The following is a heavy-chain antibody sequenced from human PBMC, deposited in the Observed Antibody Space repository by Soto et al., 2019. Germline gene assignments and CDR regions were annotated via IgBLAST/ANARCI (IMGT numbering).Heavy chain of an antibody. CDR3: ARERQPYINSQGVGFGP. V-gene: IGHV4-31*03. CDR1: GGSISSGVYY. Sequence: SETLSLTCTVSGGSISSGVYYWSWIRHHPGKGLEWIGNVYYSGSSHYNPSLKSRVTISINTSKNQFSLKLSSVTAADTAVYYCARERQPYINSQGVGFGPWGQGTMMTV. CDR2: VYYSGSS. D-gene: IGHD1-20*01. J-gene: IGHJ5*02.